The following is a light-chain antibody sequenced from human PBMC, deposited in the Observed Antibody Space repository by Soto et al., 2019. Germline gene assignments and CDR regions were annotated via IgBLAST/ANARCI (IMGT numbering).Light chain of an antibody. CDR2: AAS. V-gene: IGKV1-9*01. J-gene: IGKJ5*01. Sequence: IELTQSPSSLSASVGDRVTITCRASQAISSHLAWYQQEPGKAPKLLIYAASTLQSGVPSRFSGSGFGTDFTLTISSLQPEDFATYYCQQRNAYPITFGQGTRLEIK. CDR3: QQRNAYPIT. CDR1: QAISSH.